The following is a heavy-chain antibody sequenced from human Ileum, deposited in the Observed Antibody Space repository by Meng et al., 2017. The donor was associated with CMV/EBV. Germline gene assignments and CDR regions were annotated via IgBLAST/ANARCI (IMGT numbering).Heavy chain of an antibody. D-gene: IGHD1-26*01. V-gene: IGHV3-23*01. CDR3: GKDMGY. CDR2: ISGSGMTT. CDR1: GFTFSNYA. Sequence: SLRLSCAGSGFTFSNYAMSWVRQVPGKGLEWVSSISGSGMTTYYADSVKGRFTISRDNSKNTLYLQMNSLRPEDTALYYCGKDMGYWGQGTLVTVSS. J-gene: IGHJ4*02.